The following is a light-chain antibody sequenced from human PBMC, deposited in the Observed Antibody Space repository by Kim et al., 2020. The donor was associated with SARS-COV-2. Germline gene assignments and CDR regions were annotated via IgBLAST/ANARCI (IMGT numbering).Light chain of an antibody. Sequence: SYELTQPLSVSVALGQTASITCGGNNLGGKNAHWYQQKPGQAPVLVIYKDSNRPSGIPERFSGSNSGNTATLTISGAQAGDEADYYCQAWDSSTAVFGGG. J-gene: IGLJ3*02. CDR1: NLGGKN. V-gene: IGLV3-9*01. CDR3: QAWDSSTAV. CDR2: KDS.